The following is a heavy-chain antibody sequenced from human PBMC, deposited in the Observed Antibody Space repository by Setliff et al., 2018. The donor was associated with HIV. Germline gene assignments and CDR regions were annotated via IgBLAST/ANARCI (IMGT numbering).Heavy chain of an antibody. V-gene: IGHV4-61*09. CDR3: ARQKRGVDAFDI. CDR2: IHTSGST. Sequence: LSLTCTVSGGSISSGSYYWSWIRQPAGKGLEWIGHIHTSGSTKYNPSLKSRVTISADTSKNQFSLNLSSVTAAETAVYYCARQKRGVDAFDIWGQGTMVTVSS. CDR1: GGSISSGSYY. J-gene: IGHJ3*02. D-gene: IGHD3-10*01.